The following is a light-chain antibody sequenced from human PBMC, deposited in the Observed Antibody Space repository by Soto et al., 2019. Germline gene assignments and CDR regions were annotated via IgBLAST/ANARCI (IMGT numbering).Light chain of an antibody. CDR1: SSDVGSYSL. V-gene: IGLV2-14*02. CDR2: EVT. J-gene: IGLJ3*02. CDR3: AAWDDTLDAQV. Sequence: QSVLTQPASVSGSPGQSITISCTGTSSDVGSYSLVSWYQQRPGKVPQLIIYEVTKRPSGVPDRFSGSKSGTSVSLAISGLRSEDEATYYCAAWDDTLDAQVFGGGTKLTVL.